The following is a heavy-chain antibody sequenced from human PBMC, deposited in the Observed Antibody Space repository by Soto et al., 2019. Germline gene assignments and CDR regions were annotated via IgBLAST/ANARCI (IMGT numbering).Heavy chain of an antibody. CDR2: IVPIYRTA. Sequence: QVQLVQSGAEVKKPGSSMKVSCKASGGTFSSYRINWVRQAPGQGLEWVGGIVPIYRTADYAQKFQGRVTITADESARTSYMEVRSLKSQDTAVDYCVRDSGAKLSSSWGQGTLVTVSS. D-gene: IGHD6-13*01. CDR3: VRDSGAKLSSS. V-gene: IGHV1-69*01. J-gene: IGHJ4*02. CDR1: GGTFSSYR.